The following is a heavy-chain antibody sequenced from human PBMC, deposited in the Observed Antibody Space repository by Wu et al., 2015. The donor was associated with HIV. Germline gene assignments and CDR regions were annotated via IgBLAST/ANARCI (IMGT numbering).Heavy chain of an antibody. CDR1: GYTFTGYY. CDR2: INPNSGGT. D-gene: IGHD6-19*01. CDR3: ASADKPKSSGWYIYAFDI. J-gene: IGHJ3*02. V-gene: IGHV1-2*02. Sequence: QVQLVQSGAEVKKPGASVKVSCKASGYTFTGYYMHWVRQAPGQGLEWMGWINPNSGGTNYAQKFQGRVTMTRDTSISTAYMELSRLRSDDTAVYYCASADKPKSSGWYIYAFDIWGQGTMVTVSS.